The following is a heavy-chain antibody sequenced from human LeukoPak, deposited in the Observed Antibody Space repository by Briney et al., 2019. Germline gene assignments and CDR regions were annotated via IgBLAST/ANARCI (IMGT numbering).Heavy chain of an antibody. Sequence: PGGSLRLSCAASGFTFSTYGMSWVRQAPGKGLEWVSAISGSGGATYYADSVKGRFTISRDNSKNTLSLQMNSLRAEVTAVYYCAKSNGYGLIDIWGQGTMVTVSS. CDR2: ISGSGGAT. CDR1: GFTFSTYG. CDR3: AKSNGYGLIDI. J-gene: IGHJ3*02. V-gene: IGHV3-23*01. D-gene: IGHD3-22*01.